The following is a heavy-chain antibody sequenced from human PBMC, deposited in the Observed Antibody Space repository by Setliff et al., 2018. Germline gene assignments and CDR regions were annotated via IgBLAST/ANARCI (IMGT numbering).Heavy chain of an antibody. J-gene: IGHJ5*02. CDR3: ARGKSVTASNWFDP. CDR1: GGSISSSSYY. V-gene: IGHV4-39*07. CDR2: SYYRGST. Sequence: SETLSLTCTVSGGSISSSSYYWGWIRQPPGKGLEWIGSSYYRGSTYYNPSLKSRVTISVDTSKNQFSLKLSSVTAADTAVYYCARGKSVTASNWFDPWGQGTPVTVSS. D-gene: IGHD5-18*01.